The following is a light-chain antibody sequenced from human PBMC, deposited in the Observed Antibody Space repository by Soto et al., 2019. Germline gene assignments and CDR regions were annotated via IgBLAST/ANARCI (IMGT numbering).Light chain of an antibody. Sequence: EIVLTQSPGTLSLSPGERATLSCRASQSVTSNYLAWYQQKPGQAPRLLIYDASSRATGIPDRFSGSGSGTDFTLTISRLEPEDFAVYYCQQYCSSPPWTFGQGTKVEIK. V-gene: IGKV3-20*01. CDR1: QSVTSNY. J-gene: IGKJ1*01. CDR2: DAS. CDR3: QQYCSSPPWT.